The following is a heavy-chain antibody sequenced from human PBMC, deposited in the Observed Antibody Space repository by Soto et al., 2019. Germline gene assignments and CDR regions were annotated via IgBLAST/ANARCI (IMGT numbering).Heavy chain of an antibody. V-gene: IGHV1-2*02. CDR3: ARGTSCYTYYYYGMDV. D-gene: IGHD2-2*02. CDR1: GYTFTGYY. J-gene: IGHJ6*02. Sequence: GASVKVSCKASGYTFTGYYMHWVRQAPGQGLEWMGWINPNSGGTNYAQKFQGRVTMTRDTSISTAYMELSRLRSDDTAVYYCARGTSCYTYYYYGMDVWGQGTTVTVSS. CDR2: INPNSGGT.